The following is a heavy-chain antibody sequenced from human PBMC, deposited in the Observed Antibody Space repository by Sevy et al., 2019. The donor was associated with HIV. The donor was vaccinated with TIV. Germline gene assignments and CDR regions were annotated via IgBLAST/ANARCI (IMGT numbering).Heavy chain of an antibody. V-gene: IGHV3-23*01. Sequence: GGSLRLSCVGSGFSFSSDAMSWVRQAPGKGLQWVATVSASGGSTYYADSVRGRFSITRDNSKNTLYVTMNSLRAEDTAVYDGARVGGGGYYDLWSGYLEFDPWGQGTLVTVSS. J-gene: IGHJ5*02. D-gene: IGHD3-3*01. CDR2: VSASGGST. CDR3: ARVGGGGYYDLWSGYLEFDP. CDR1: GFSFSSDA.